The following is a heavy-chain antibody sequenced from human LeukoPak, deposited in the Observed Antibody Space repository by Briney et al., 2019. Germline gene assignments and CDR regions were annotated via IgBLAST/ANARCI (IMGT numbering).Heavy chain of an antibody. CDR1: GFTFSSYA. Sequence: PGGSLRLSCAASGFTFSSYAIHWVRQAPGKGLEYVSSISGNGDSTFYANSVKGRSTISRDNSKNTLYLQMGSLRAEDMAVYYCARVGYSSPFDYWGQGTLVTVSS. CDR3: ARVGYSSPFDY. D-gene: IGHD6-13*01. CDR2: ISGNGDST. J-gene: IGHJ4*02. V-gene: IGHV3-64*01.